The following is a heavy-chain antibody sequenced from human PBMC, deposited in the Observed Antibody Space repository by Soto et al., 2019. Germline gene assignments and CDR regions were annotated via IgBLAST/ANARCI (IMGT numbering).Heavy chain of an antibody. CDR3: AREVGIGGATAADY. CDR1: GCSISSGGYY. CDR2: IYYSWST. D-gene: IGHD1-26*01. Sequence: QVQLQESGPGLVKPSQTLSLTCTVSGCSISSGGYYWRWIRQHPGKGLEWIGYIYYSWSTYYNPSLKSRVTIAVDTSKNQFSLKLSSVTAADTAVYSCAREVGIGGATAADYWGQGTLVTVSS. J-gene: IGHJ4*02. V-gene: IGHV4-31*03.